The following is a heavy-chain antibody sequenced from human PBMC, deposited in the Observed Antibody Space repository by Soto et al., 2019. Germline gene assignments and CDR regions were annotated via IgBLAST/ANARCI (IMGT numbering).Heavy chain of an antibody. CDR1: GGSISSGCYY. Sequence: SETLSLTCTVSGGSISSGCYYWSWIRQHPGRGLEWIGYIYYSGSTYYNPSLKSRVTISVDTSKNQFSLKLSSVTAADSAVYYCASKLDYGSGSYLLWGQGTLVTVSS. CDR2: IYYSGST. V-gene: IGHV4-31*03. CDR3: ASKLDYGSGSYLL. D-gene: IGHD3-10*01. J-gene: IGHJ4*02.